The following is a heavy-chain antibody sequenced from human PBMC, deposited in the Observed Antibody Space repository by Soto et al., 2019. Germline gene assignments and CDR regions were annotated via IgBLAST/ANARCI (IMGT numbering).Heavy chain of an antibody. D-gene: IGHD6-13*01. CDR1: GFTFSSYS. Sequence: GGSLRLSCAASGFTFSSYSMNWVRQAPGKGLEWVSSISSSSSYIYYADSVKGRFTISRDNAKNSLYLQMNSLRAEDTAVYYCARSSAAQNAFDIWGQGTMVTVSS. V-gene: IGHV3-21*01. J-gene: IGHJ3*02. CDR2: ISSSSSYI. CDR3: ARSSAAQNAFDI.